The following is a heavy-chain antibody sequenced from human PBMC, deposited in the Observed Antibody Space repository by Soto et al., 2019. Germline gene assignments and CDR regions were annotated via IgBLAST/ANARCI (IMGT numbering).Heavy chain of an antibody. J-gene: IGHJ4*02. D-gene: IGHD1-26*01. CDR1: GFRFNFFR. CDR2: ISASSDTI. V-gene: IGHV3-48*02. Sequence: EVQLVESGGGLAQPGGSLRLSCVASGFRFNFFRMNWVRQPPGKGLEWISYISASSDTIFYADSVKGRFTISRDNGKNSLYLQMNSLRDEDTAVYYCAREVGGGYYFAYWGQGTLVPVSS. CDR3: AREVGGGYYFAY.